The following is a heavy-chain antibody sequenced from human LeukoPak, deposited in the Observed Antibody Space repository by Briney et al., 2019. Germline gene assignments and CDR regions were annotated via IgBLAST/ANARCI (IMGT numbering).Heavy chain of an antibody. CDR2: IWYDGSNK. Sequence: PGRSLKLSCAASGFTFSSFGMHWVRQAPGKGLEWVAVIWYDGSNKYYADSVKGRFTTSRDNSKNTLYLQMNSLRAADTAVYYCARETGLYGDYGQGLSDYWGQGTLVTVSS. D-gene: IGHD4-17*01. CDR3: ARETGLYGDYGQGLSDY. CDR1: GFTFSSFG. J-gene: IGHJ4*02. V-gene: IGHV3-33*01.